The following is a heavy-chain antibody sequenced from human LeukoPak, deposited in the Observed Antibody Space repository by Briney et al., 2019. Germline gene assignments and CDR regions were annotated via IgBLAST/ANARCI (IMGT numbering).Heavy chain of an antibody. CDR3: ARAIAVAGGGAFDI. J-gene: IGHJ3*02. Sequence: KGMEWIGRIYTSGSTNYNPSLKSRVTMSVDTSKNQFSLKLSSVTAADTAVYYCARAIAVAGGGAFDIWGQGTMVTVSS. V-gene: IGHV4-4*07. D-gene: IGHD6-19*01. CDR2: IYTSGST.